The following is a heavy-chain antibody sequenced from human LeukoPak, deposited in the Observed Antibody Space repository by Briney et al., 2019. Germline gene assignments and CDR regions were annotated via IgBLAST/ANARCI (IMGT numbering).Heavy chain of an antibody. CDR3: ARDLLPGSGTPLDY. V-gene: IGHV1-69*02. CDR2: IIPILGIA. CDR1: GGTFSSYN. J-gene: IGHJ4*02. Sequence: GASVKVSCKASGGTFSSYNISWVRQAPGQGLEWMRRIIPILGIANYAQKFQGRVTITADKSTSTAYMELSSLRSEDTAVYYCARDLLPGSGTPLDYWGQGTLVTVSS. D-gene: IGHD3-10*01.